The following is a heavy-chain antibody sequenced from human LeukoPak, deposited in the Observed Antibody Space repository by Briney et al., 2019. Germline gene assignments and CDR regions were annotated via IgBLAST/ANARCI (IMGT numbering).Heavy chain of an antibody. CDR2: IRYDGSNK. J-gene: IGHJ4*01. CDR3: AKDGELTFDY. D-gene: IGHD1-26*01. CDR1: GFTFSSYG. V-gene: IGHV3-30*02. Sequence: PGGSLRLSCAASGFTFSSYGMHWVRQAPGKGLEWVAFIRYDGSNKYYADSVKGRFTISRDNSKNTLYLQMNSLRAEDTAVYYCAKDGELTFDYWGQEPWSPSPQ.